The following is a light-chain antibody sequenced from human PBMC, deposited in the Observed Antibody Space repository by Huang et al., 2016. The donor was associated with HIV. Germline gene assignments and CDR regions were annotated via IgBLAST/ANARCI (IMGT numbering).Light chain of an antibody. CDR1: QDIDAY. CDR3: QKYNDVPRT. Sequence: DIQMTQSPSSLSASIGDRITISCRASQDIDAYLAWYQHKPGKVPNLLIYAASTLQSGVPSRFSGSGSGTNFTLTIGSLQPEDVGSYYCQKYNDVPRTFGHGTKVGIK. V-gene: IGKV1-27*01. CDR2: AAS. J-gene: IGKJ1*01.